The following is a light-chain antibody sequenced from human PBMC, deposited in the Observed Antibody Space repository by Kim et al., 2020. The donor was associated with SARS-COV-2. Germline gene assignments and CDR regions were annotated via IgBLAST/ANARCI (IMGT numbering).Light chain of an antibody. CDR2: AAS. Sequence: FVSPGERATPSCRASQRLNSNLAWYQQKPGQAPRLLIYAASTRATGIPARFSGSGTATEFTLTISSLRSEDFAVYYCQQYNDWPTFGQGTKVDIK. V-gene: IGKV3-15*01. CDR3: QQYNDWPT. CDR1: QRLNSN. J-gene: IGKJ1*01.